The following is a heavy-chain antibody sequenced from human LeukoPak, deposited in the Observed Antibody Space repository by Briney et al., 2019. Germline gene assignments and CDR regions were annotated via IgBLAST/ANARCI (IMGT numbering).Heavy chain of an antibody. CDR3: ARGSGGAFGGVMVDY. Sequence: GGSLRLSCAASGFTFSSYEMNWVRQAPGKGLEWVSYISSSGSTIYYADSVKGRFTISRDNAKNSLYPQMNSLRAEDTAVYYCARGSGGAFGGVMVDYWGQGTLVTVSS. D-gene: IGHD3-16*01. V-gene: IGHV3-48*03. CDR2: ISSSGSTI. J-gene: IGHJ4*02. CDR1: GFTFSSYE.